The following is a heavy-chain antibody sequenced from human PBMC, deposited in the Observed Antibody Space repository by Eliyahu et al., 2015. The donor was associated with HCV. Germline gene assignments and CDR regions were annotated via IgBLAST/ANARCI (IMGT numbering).Heavy chain of an antibody. CDR2: IKPISGGI. Sequence: QVQLVQSGAEMKKPGASVKVSCKASGYIFTAYHIQWVRQAPGQGLEWMGWIKPISGGIXYAQRFQGRVTMTTDTSISTAYMELSSLTSDDSAMYYCARVLRDNEGDYWGQGTLITVSS. CDR1: GYIFTAYH. CDR3: ARVLRDNEGDY. V-gene: IGHV1-2*02. J-gene: IGHJ4*02. D-gene: IGHD5-24*01.